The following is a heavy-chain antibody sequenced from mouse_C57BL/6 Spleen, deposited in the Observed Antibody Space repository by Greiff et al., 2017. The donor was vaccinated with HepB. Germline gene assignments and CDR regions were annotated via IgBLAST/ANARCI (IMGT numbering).Heavy chain of an antibody. D-gene: IGHD2-2*01. CDR2: IYPGDGDT. Sequence: QVQLKESGPELVKPGASVKISCKASGYAFSSSWMNWVKQRPGKGLEWIGRIYPGDGDTNYNGKFKGKATLTADKSSSTAYMQLSSLTSEDSAVYFCARTHGYYWYFDVWGTGTTVTVSS. CDR1: GYAFSSSW. CDR3: ARTHGYYWYFDV. V-gene: IGHV1-82*01. J-gene: IGHJ1*03.